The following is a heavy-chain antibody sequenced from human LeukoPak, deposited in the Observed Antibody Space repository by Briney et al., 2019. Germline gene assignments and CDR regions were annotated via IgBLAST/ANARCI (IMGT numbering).Heavy chain of an antibody. D-gene: IGHD1-26*01. V-gene: IGHV4-4*09. CDR2: IHSSGST. CDR1: DGSIRSYY. J-gene: IGHJ4*02. Sequence: SETLSLTCTVSDGSIRSYYWSWIRQPPGKGLEWIGYIHSSGSTHCNPSLKSRVTTSLDTSKNQFSLRLSSVTAADTAVYYCARLGSYSDYWGQGTLVTVSS. CDR3: ARLGSYSDY.